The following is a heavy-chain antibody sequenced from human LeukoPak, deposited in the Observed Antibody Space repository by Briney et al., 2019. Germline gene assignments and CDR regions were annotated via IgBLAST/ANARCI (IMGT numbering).Heavy chain of an antibody. D-gene: IGHD1-26*01. V-gene: IGHV3-23*01. CDR1: GFTFSSYA. J-gene: IGHJ4*02. Sequence: GGSLRLSCAASGFTFSSYAMSWVRQAPGKGLEWVSAISGSGGSTYYADSVKGRFTISRDNSKNTLYLQMNSLRAEGTAVYYCAKAPMGATGGSDYWGQGTLVTVSS. CDR3: AKAPMGATGGSDY. CDR2: ISGSGGST.